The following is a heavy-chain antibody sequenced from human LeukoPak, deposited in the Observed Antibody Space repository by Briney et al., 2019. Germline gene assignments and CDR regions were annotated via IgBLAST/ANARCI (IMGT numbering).Heavy chain of an antibody. J-gene: IGHJ4*02. CDR3: ARDATYCTNGVCYTRFDY. Sequence: GGSLRLSCAASGFTFTSHWMSWVRQAPGKGLEWVARMNLDGSEKYYVDSVKGRFTISRDNAKTSLYLEMNSLRAEDKAVYYCARDATYCTNGVCYTRFDYWGQGTLVTVSS. CDR1: GFTFTSHW. V-gene: IGHV3-7*01. D-gene: IGHD2-8*01. CDR2: MNLDGSEK.